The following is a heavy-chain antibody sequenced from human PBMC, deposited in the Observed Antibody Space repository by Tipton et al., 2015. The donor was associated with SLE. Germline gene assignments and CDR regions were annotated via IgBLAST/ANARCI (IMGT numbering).Heavy chain of an antibody. CDR1: GFTFSNYA. D-gene: IGHD3-22*01. J-gene: IGHJ4*02. CDR2: ISGSGGST. CDR3: ARASVASGFYLTDY. V-gene: IGHV3-23*01. Sequence: GSLRLSRAASGFTFSNYAMSWVRQAPGKGLEWVSSISGSGGSTYYADSVRGRFTISRDNAKNSLYLQMNSLRAEDTAVYYCARASVASGFYLTDYWGQGTLVTVSS.